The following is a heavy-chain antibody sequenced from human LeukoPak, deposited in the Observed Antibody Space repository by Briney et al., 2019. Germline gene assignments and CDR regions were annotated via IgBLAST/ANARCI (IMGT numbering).Heavy chain of an antibody. D-gene: IGHD3-16*01. V-gene: IGHV3-30*02. CDR3: AKVGVPLRPLCYFDY. J-gene: IGHJ4*02. Sequence: PGGSLRLSCAASGFTFSSYGMHWVRQAPGKGLEWVAFIRYDGSNKYYADSVKGRFTISRDNSKNTLYLQMNSLRAEDTAVYYCAKVGVPLRPLCYFDYWGQGTLVTVSS. CDR2: IRYDGSNK. CDR1: GFTFSSYG.